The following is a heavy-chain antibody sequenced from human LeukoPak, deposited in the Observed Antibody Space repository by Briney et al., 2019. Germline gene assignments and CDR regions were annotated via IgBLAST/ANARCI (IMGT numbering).Heavy chain of an antibody. CDR1: GGSMSSGVYY. CDR3: ARGRVATIIGVFDY. D-gene: IGHD5-12*01. J-gene: IGHJ4*02. V-gene: IGHV4-31*03. CDR2: IYYSGTT. Sequence: PSETLSLTCTVSGGSMSSGVYYWSWIQQHPGKGLEWIGYIYYSGTTYYNPSLKSRVTISVDTSKNQFSLKLSSVTAADTAVYYCARGRVATIIGVFDYWGQGTLVTVSS.